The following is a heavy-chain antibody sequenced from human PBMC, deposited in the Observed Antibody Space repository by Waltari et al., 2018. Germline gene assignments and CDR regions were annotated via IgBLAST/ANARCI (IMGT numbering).Heavy chain of an antibody. CDR3: AKDLSYGDYFDY. J-gene: IGHJ4*02. Sequence: QVQLVESGGGVVQPGGSLRLSCAASGFPFSSFGMHWVRQAPGKGLEWVAFIRYDGSNKYYADSVKGRFTISRDNSKNTLYLQMNSLRAEDTAVYYCAKDLSYGDYFDYWGQGTLVTVSS. CDR2: IRYDGSNK. D-gene: IGHD4-17*01. CDR1: GFPFSSFG. V-gene: IGHV3-30*02.